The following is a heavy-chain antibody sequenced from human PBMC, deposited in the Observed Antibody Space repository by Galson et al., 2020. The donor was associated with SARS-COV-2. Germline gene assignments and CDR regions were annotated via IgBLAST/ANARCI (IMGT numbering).Heavy chain of an antibody. CDR1: GFPFSTYS. V-gene: IGHV3-23*01. CDR3: ARHPAKYCTGRNGCASFYYYMDV. D-gene: IGHD2-8*02. CDR2: IGACGITT. J-gene: IGHJ6*03. Sequence: GGSLRLSCTASGFPFSTYSMSWLRQAPGEGLEWVSTIGACGITTYFADSVKGRFTISRDNSRSTLYLQINSLRPEDTALYFCARHPAKYCTGRNGCASFYYYMDVCCKGTTVTVSS.